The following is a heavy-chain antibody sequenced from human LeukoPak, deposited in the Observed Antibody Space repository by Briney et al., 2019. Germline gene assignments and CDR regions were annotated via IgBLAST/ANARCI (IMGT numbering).Heavy chain of an antibody. J-gene: IGHJ5*02. CDR2: IIPILGIA. CDR3: AKDLYSRKGGYDYNWFDP. V-gene: IGHV1-69*04. CDR1: GGTFSSYT. Sequence: ASVKVSCKASGGTFSSYTISWVRQAPGQGLEWMGRIIPILGIANYAQKFQGRVTITADKSTSTAYMELSSLRSEDTAVYYCAKDLYSRKGGYDYNWFDPWGQGTLVTVSS. D-gene: IGHD5-12*01.